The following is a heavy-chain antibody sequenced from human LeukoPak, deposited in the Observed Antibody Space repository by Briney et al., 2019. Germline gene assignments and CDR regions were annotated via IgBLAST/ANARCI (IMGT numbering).Heavy chain of an antibody. CDR1: GFTFSSYD. CDR3: AKDRPRNGGGAY. J-gene: IGHJ4*02. V-gene: IGHV3-23*01. Sequence: GGALRLSCAASGFTFSSYDMTWVGQAPGRGLEWVSAISGSGGSTYYADSVKGRFTISRDNSKNTLYLQMNSLRAEDTAVYYCAKDRPRNGGGAYWGQGTLVTVSS. CDR2: ISGSGGST. D-gene: IGHD3-10*01.